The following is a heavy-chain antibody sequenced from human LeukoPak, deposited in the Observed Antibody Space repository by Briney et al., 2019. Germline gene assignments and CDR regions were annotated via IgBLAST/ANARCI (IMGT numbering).Heavy chain of an antibody. J-gene: IGHJ5*01. CDR1: GFTLRSYW. V-gene: IGHV3-7*01. D-gene: IGHD6-6*01. Sequence: PGGALRVSYAASGFTLRSYWMNWVRQAPGKGLKGVASIKLEGSENRYVDSVKGRFIISRDNGKDSLLLKMDSLSAEDTALYYCTRLVGCGRFDSWGRGTLVTGSS. CDR3: TRLVGCGRFDS. CDR2: IKLEGSEN.